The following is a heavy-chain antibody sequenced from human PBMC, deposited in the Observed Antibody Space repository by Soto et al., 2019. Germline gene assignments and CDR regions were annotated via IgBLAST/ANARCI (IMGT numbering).Heavy chain of an antibody. D-gene: IGHD2-2*01. CDR3: ARGCKYQLLFDYYYYMDV. J-gene: IGHJ6*03. CDR1: GFTFSSYD. CDR2: IGTAGDT. V-gene: IGHV3-13*01. Sequence: GGSLRLSCAASGFTFSSYDMHWVRQATGKGLEWVSAIGTAGDTYYPGSVKGRFTISRENAKNSLYLQMNSLRAGDTAVYYCARGCKYQLLFDYYYYMDVWGKGTTVTVSS.